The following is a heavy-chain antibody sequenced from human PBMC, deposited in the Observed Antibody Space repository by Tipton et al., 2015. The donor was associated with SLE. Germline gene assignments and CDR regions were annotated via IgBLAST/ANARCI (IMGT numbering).Heavy chain of an antibody. CDR2: IYTSGST. D-gene: IGHD2-2*01. CDR1: GGSISSGSYY. V-gene: IGHV4-61*02. J-gene: IGHJ5*02. Sequence: TLSLTCTVSGGSISSGSYYWSWIRQPAGKGLEWIGRIYTSGSTNYNPSLKSRVTISVDTSKNQFSLKLSSVIAADTAVYYCARTWVVVPALFDPWGQGTLVTVSS. CDR3: ARTWVVVPALFDP.